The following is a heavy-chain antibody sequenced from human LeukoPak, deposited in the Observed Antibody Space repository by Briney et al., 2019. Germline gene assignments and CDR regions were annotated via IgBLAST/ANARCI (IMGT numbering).Heavy chain of an antibody. J-gene: IGHJ4*02. D-gene: IGHD3-22*01. V-gene: IGHV4-38-2*02. Sequence: SETLSLTCTVSGYSISSGYYWGWIRQPPGKGLEWIGSIYHSGSTYYNPSLKSRVTISVDTSKNQFSLKLSSVTAADTAVYYCARERITMIVVVFDYWGQGTLVTVSS. CDR1: GYSISSGYY. CDR3: ARERITMIVVVFDY. CDR2: IYHSGST.